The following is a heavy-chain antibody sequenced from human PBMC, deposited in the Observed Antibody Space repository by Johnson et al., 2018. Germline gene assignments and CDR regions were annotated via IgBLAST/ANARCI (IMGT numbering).Heavy chain of an antibody. CDR1: GFTFSSYW. V-gene: IGHV3-74*01. D-gene: IGHD3-16*01. CDR3: ARTRRGGAFDI. Sequence: VQLQESGGGVVQPGRSLRLSCAASGFTFSSYWMNWVRQAPGKGLVWVSRINSDGSSTSYADSVKGRFTISRDNSKNTLYLQMNSLGAEETAVYYCARTRRGGAFDIWGQGTMVTVSS. J-gene: IGHJ3*02. CDR2: INSDGSST.